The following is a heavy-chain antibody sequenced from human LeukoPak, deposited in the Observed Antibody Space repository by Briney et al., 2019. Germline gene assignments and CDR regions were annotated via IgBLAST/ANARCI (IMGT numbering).Heavy chain of an antibody. J-gene: IGHJ3*02. V-gene: IGHV1-46*01. CDR3: ARGLSIVVVSYDAFDI. D-gene: IGHD3-22*01. CDR2: INPSGGST. CDR1: GYTFTSYY. Sequence: ASVKVSCKASGYTFTSYYMHWVRQAPGQGLEWMGIINPSGGSTSHAQKFQGRVTMTRDMSTSTVYMELSSLRSEDTAVYYCARGLSIVVVSYDAFDIWGQGTMVTVSS.